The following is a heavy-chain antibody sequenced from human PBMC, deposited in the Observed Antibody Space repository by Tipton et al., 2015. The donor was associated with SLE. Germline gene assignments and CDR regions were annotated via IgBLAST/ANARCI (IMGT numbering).Heavy chain of an antibody. D-gene: IGHD3-22*01. Sequence: SLTCAVYAGSFGGYYWSWIRQSPGKGLEWIGEINHSGSTNYNPSLKSRVTISVDTSKNQFSLKVSSVTAADTAVYYCARVGGSGYLNWFDPWGQGTLVTVSS. CDR1: AGSFGGYY. CDR3: ARVGGSGYLNWFDP. J-gene: IGHJ5*02. CDR2: INHSGST. V-gene: IGHV4-34*01.